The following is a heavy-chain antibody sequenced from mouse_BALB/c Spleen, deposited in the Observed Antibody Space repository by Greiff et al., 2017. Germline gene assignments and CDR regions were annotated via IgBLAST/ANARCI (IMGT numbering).Heavy chain of an antibody. D-gene: IGHD1-1*01. V-gene: IGHV1-18*01. CDR2: INPNNGGT. Sequence: VHVKQSGPELVKPGASVKIPCKASGYTFTDYNMDWVKQSHGKSLEWIGDINPNNGGTIYNQKFKGKATLTVDKSSSTAYLELRSLTSEDTAVYYCARLLPYYYAMDYWGQGTSVTVSS. J-gene: IGHJ4*01. CDR1: GYTFTDYN. CDR3: ARLLPYYYAMDY.